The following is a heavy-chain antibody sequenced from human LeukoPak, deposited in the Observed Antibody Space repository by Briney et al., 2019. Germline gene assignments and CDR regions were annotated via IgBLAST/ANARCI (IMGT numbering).Heavy chain of an antibody. J-gene: IGHJ4*02. CDR1: GFTFSSYA. V-gene: IGHV3-23*01. D-gene: IGHD2-2*02. CDR2: ISGSGGST. CDR3: AKGPTPAAIPSYSDY. Sequence: GGSLRLSCAASGFTFSSYAMSWVRQAPGKGLEWVSAISGSGGSTYYADSVKGRFTISRDNSRNALYLQMNSLRAEDTAVYYCAKGPTPAAIPSYSDYWGQGTLVTVSS.